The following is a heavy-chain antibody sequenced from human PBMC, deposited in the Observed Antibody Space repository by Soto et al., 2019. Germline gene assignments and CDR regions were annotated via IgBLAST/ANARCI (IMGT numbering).Heavy chain of an antibody. V-gene: IGHV3-23*01. D-gene: IGHD2-21*02. J-gene: IGHJ4*02. CDR3: AERQSGNFGTFDS. CDR2: ISGSGANT. CDR1: GFSISSDA. Sequence: PGGSLRLSCAASGFSISSDAMSWVRQAPGKGLEWVSGISGSGANTNYADSVKGRFAISIDNSKNTLYLQMSSLRAEDTAVYYCAERQSGNFGTFDSWGQGTLVTVSS.